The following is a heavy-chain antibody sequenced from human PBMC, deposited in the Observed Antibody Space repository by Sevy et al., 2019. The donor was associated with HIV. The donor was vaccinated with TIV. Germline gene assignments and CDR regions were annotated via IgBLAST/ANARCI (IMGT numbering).Heavy chain of an antibody. CDR2: IDSDGST. CDR3: ARDRYYDASGYYYYYYGMDV. V-gene: IGHV3-66*01. Sequence: GGSLRLSCAASGFTFSDYYMTWVRLAPGKGLEWVSLIDSDGSTYYADSVKGRLTISRDNAKNTLYLEMNPLRAEDTDVYFCARDRYYDASGYYYYYYGMDVWGQGTTVTVSS. CDR1: GFTFSDYY. D-gene: IGHD3-22*01. J-gene: IGHJ6*02.